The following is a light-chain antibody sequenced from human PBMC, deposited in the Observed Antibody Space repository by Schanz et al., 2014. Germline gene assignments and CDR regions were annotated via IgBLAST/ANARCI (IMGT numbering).Light chain of an antibody. Sequence: QSALTQPASVSGSPGQSITISCTGTSSDVGGYNYVSWYQQHPGKAPKLMIYDVSNRPSGVSNRFSGSKSGNTASLTVSGRQAEDEADYYCSSYAGSSNLIFGGGTKLTVL. CDR2: DVS. CDR3: SSYAGSSNLI. CDR1: SSDVGGYNY. J-gene: IGLJ2*01. V-gene: IGLV2-14*01.